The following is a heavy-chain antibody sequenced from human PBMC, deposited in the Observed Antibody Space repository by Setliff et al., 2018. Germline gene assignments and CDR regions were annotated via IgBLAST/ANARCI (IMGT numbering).Heavy chain of an antibody. Sequence: PSETLSLTCAVSGGSISSSNWWSWVRQPPGKGLEWIGDIYHSGSTNYNPSLKSRVTISVDKSKNQFSLKLSSVTAADTAVYYCARDLTYYDFWSGYYSPRAFDIWGQGTMVTVSS. J-gene: IGHJ3*02. V-gene: IGHV4-4*02. CDR3: ARDLTYYDFWSGYYSPRAFDI. CDR1: GGSISSSNW. CDR2: IYHSGST. D-gene: IGHD3-3*01.